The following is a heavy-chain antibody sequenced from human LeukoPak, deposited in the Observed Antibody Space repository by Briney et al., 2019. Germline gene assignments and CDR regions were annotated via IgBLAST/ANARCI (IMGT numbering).Heavy chain of an antibody. V-gene: IGHV1-2*02. CDR3: ARGIPVLRYFDWLFPLDY. Sequence: ASVKVSCKASGYTFTSYYMHWVRQAPGQGLEWMGWINPNSGGTNYAQKFQGRVTMTRDTSISTAYMELSRLRSDDTAVYYCARGIPVLRYFDWLFPLDYWGQGTLVTVSS. CDR2: INPNSGGT. CDR1: GYTFTSYY. J-gene: IGHJ4*02. D-gene: IGHD3-9*01.